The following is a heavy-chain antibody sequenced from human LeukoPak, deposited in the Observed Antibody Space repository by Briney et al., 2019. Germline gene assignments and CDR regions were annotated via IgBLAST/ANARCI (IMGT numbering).Heavy chain of an antibody. CDR1: GDSVSDYY. Sequence: SETLSLTCTVSGDSVSDYYWSWIRQPPGKGLEWIGYISYSGSTNYNPSLKSRVTISVDTSKNQFSLKLSSVTAADTAVYYCARGGRWLQFNYWGQGTLVTVSS. J-gene: IGHJ4*02. CDR3: ARGGRWLQFNY. CDR2: ISYSGST. V-gene: IGHV4-59*02. D-gene: IGHD5-24*01.